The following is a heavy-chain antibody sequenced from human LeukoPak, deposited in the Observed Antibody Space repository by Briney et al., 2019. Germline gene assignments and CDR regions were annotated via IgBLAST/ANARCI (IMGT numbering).Heavy chain of an antibody. CDR3: AGVTYYYDSLGYYYMDV. CDR1: GGSISSYY. D-gene: IGHD3-22*01. Sequence: SETLSLTCTVSGGSISSYYWSWIRQPPGKGLEWIGYIYYSGSTNYNPSLKSRVTISVDTSKNQFSLKLSSVTAADTAVYYCAGVTYYYDSLGYYYMDVWGKGTTVTVSS. J-gene: IGHJ6*03. V-gene: IGHV4-59*01. CDR2: IYYSGST.